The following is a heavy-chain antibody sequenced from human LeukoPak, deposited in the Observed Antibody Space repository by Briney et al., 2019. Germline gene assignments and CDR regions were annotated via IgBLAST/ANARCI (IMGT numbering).Heavy chain of an antibody. CDR3: ASSLRFLECFIS. CDR1: GFTFGSYA. J-gene: IGHJ5*02. V-gene: IGHV3-23*01. CDR2: ISDSGAST. Sequence: GGSLRLSCAASGFTFGSYAMSWVRQAPGKGLEWVSLISDSGASTYYADFVKGRFTISRHNSKNTLYLQMNSLRAEDTAVYYCASSLRFLECFISWGQGTLVTVSS. D-gene: IGHD3-3*01.